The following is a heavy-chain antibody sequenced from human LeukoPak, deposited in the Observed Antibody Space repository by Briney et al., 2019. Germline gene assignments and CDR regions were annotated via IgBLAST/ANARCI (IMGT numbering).Heavy chain of an antibody. J-gene: IGHJ4*02. D-gene: IGHD6-13*01. CDR1: GGSISGYY. Sequence: ASETLSLTCTVSGGSISGYYWSWIRQPPGKGLEWIGYIYYSGSTNYNPSLKSRVAISVDTSKNQFSLKLSSVTAADTAVYYCARFREAADCFDYWGQGTLVTVSS. CDR2: IYYSGST. V-gene: IGHV4-59*01. CDR3: ARFREAADCFDY.